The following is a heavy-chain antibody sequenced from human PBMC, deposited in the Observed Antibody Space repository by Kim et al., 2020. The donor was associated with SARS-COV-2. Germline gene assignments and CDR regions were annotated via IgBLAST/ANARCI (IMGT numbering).Heavy chain of an antibody. J-gene: IGHJ6*02. CDR2: ISAYNGNT. CDR1: GYTFTSYG. CDR3: AQGRITMVRGVISYYGMDV. D-gene: IGHD3-10*01. Sequence: ASVKVSCKASGYTFTSYGISWVRQAPGQGLEWMGWISAYNGNTNYAQKLQGRVTMTTDTSTSTAYMELRSLRSDDTAVYYCAQGRITMVRGVISYYGMDVWGQGTTVTVSS. V-gene: IGHV1-18*01.